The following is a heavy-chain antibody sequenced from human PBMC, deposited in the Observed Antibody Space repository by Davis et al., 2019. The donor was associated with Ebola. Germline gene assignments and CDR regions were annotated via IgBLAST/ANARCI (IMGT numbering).Heavy chain of an antibody. CDR3: ARDPRLTYGMDV. V-gene: IGHV3-7*03. Sequence: PGGSLRLSCVGSGFTFSNYWMSWVRQAPGKGLEWVAIIKKDGSGKYSADSVKGRFTISRDNAENSLYLQMNSLRAEDTAVYYCARDPRLTYGMDVWGQGTTVTVSS. J-gene: IGHJ6*02. CDR1: GFTFSNYW. CDR2: IKKDGSGK.